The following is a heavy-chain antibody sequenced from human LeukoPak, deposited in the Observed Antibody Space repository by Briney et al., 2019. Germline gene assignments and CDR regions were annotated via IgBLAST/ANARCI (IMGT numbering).Heavy chain of an antibody. CDR2: IRQDGGAT. D-gene: IGHD5-18*01. CDR1: GFTFTDYW. CDR3: ATSKDTAGGPY. J-gene: IGHJ4*02. Sequence: PGGSLRLSCAPSGFTFTDYWMTWVRQAPGQGLEWMANIRQDGGATYYGDSVKGRFTISRDNAKNSLFLQMNNLRAEDTAVYYCATSKDTAGGPYWGQGTLVTVSS. V-gene: IGHV3-7*01.